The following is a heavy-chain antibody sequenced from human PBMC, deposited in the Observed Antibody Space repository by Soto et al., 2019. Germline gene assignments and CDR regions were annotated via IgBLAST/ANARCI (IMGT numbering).Heavy chain of an antibody. CDR3: ARPEGYGSGSYYFDS. J-gene: IGHJ4*02. Sequence: AAVQVSCKASGYPFTTYHLHWVRQAPGQGLEWMGIVYVTGTGTRSAQRFQGRLTMTRDRSTSTVYMELSSLRSEYTAVYYCARPEGYGSGSYYFDSWGQGTLVTVSS. CDR2: VYVTGTGT. D-gene: IGHD3-10*01. CDR1: GYPFTTYH. V-gene: IGHV1-46*01.